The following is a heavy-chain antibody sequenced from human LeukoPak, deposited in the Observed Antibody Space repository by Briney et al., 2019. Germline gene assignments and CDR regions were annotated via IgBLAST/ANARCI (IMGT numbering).Heavy chain of an antibody. CDR1: GFTFSSYS. V-gene: IGHV3-21*01. CDR2: ISSSSSYI. CDR3: ARDPAAPLRFLEWLSYIDY. Sequence: GGSLRLSCAASGFTFSSYSMNWVRQAPGKGLEWVSSISSSSSYIYYADSVKGRFTISRDNAKNSLYLQMNSLRAGDTAVYYCARDPAAPLRFLEWLSYIDYWGQGTLVTVSS. D-gene: IGHD3-3*01. J-gene: IGHJ4*02.